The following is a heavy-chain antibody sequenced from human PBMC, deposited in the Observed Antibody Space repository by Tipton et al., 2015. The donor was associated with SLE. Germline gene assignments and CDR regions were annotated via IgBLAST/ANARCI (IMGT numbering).Heavy chain of an antibody. J-gene: IGHJ3*02. D-gene: IGHD7-27*01. V-gene: IGHV5-51*03. CDR1: GYSFSNYW. CDR2: IYPDDSDT. Sequence: VQLVQSGAEVKKPLDSLKISCNGFGYSFSNYWIGWVRQIPGKVLEWMVIIYPDDSDTRYSPTFQGLVTISADKSISTAYLQWSSLKASDTAMYYCAAGEGGEDFVIWGQGTVVTVS. CDR3: AAGEGGEDFVI.